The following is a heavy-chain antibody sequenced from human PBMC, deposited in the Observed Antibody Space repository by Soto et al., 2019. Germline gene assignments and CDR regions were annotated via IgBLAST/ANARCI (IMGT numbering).Heavy chain of an antibody. CDR3: VRGGRGYTRDDVFDI. V-gene: IGHV3-21*06. CDR2: IGASSSPI. J-gene: IGHJ3*02. Sequence: PGGSLRLSCVDSTFTFSSYSMNWVRQAPGKGLEWVSSIGASSSPIFYADSVKGRFTISRNNAKNLLYLQMNSLRAEDTAVYYCVRGGRGYTRDDVFDIWGQGTMVTVSS. D-gene: IGHD2-2*02. CDR1: TFTFSSYS.